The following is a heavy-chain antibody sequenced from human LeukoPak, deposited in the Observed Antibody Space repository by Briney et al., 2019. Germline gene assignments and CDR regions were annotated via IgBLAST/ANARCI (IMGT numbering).Heavy chain of an antibody. CDR1: KFTFSNYA. D-gene: IGHD1-26*01. CDR3: AKDVGATRGYYFDY. CDR2: ISNSGGNT. V-gene: IGHV3-23*01. Sequence: GGSLRLSCAASKFTFSNYAMSWVRQAPGKELEWVSAISNSGGNTYYADSVKGRFTISRDNSKNTLYLQMNSLRAEDTAVYYCAKDVGATRGYYFDYWGQGTLVTVSS. J-gene: IGHJ4*02.